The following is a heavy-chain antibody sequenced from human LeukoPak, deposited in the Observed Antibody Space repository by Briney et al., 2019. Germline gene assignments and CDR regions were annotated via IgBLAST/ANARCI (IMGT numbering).Heavy chain of an antibody. J-gene: IGHJ6*03. D-gene: IGHD3-16*01. CDR2: IKRDGSDN. CDR1: GFTFSNYW. Sequence: GGSLRLSCAASGFTFSNYWMSWVRQAPGKGLEWVANIKRDGSDNYYVGSVEGRFTISRDDARNSVYLHLNALRVDDTAVYYCARDLTSAYWSPGGYYYYMDVWGKGTAVTVSS. V-gene: IGHV3-7*01. CDR3: ARDLTSAYWSPGGYYYYMDV.